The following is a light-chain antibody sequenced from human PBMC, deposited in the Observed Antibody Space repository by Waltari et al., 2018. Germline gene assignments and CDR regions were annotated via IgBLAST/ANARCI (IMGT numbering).Light chain of an antibody. CDR2: DAS. CDR3: QHYKTLPYT. V-gene: IGKV1-33*01. CDR1: PDIRKY. Sequence: DIQMTQSPSSLSASVGDRVTITCQANPDIRKYLNWYQQRPGKAPKLLMYDASNLETGVPSRFSGGGSGTDFTFTINSLQPDDVATYYCQHYKTLPYTFGQGTKLEIK. J-gene: IGKJ2*01.